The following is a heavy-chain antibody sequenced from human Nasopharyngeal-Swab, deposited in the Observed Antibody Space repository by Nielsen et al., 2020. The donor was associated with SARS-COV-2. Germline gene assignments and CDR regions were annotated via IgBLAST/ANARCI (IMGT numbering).Heavy chain of an antibody. CDR3: ARDSLYYDSTGLSDY. CDR1: GFTFSSYG. Sequence: GGSLRLSCAASGFTFSSYGMHWVRQAPGKGLEWVAVISYDGSNKYYADSVKGRFTISRDNSKNTLYLQMNSLRAEDTAVYYCARDSLYYDSTGLSDYWGQGTLVTVS. D-gene: IGHD3-22*01. CDR2: ISYDGSNK. V-gene: IGHV3-30*03. J-gene: IGHJ4*02.